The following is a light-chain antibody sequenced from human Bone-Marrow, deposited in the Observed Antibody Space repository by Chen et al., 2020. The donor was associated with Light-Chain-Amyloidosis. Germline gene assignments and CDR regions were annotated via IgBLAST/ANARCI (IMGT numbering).Light chain of an antibody. V-gene: IGLV3-25*03. CDR2: RDT. J-gene: IGLJ2*01. Sequence: SYRHTQPPPESVSPRKTPSVTRSGDDLPTKYAYWYQQKPGQAPVLVIHRDTERPSGISERFSGSSSGTTATLTISGVQAEDEADYHCQSADSSGTYEVIFGGGTKLTVL. CDR1: DLPTKY. CDR3: QSADSSGTYEVI.